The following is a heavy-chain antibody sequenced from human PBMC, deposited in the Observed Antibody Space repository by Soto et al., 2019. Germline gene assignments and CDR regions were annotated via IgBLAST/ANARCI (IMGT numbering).Heavy chain of an antibody. Sequence: SETLSLTCTVSGGSISSGDYYWSWIRQPPGKGLEWIGYIYYSGSTYYNPSLKSRVTISVDTSKNQSSLKLSSVTAADTAVYYCAIDSLRGDYDILTGYYRHSWFDPWGQGTLVTVSS. J-gene: IGHJ5*02. CDR1: GGSISSGDYY. D-gene: IGHD3-9*01. CDR3: AIDSLRGDYDILTGYYRHSWFDP. V-gene: IGHV4-30-4*01. CDR2: IYYSGST.